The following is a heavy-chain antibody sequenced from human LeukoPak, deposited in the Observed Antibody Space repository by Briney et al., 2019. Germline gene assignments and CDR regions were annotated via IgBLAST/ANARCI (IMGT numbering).Heavy chain of an antibody. D-gene: IGHD5-12*01. J-gene: IGHJ4*02. V-gene: IGHV1-2*02. Sequence: ASVKVSCKASGYTFTGYYMHWVRQAPGQGLEWMGWINPNSGGTNYAQKFQGRVTMTRDTSISTAYMELSRLRSDDTAVYYCARAWLRLNPYFDYWGQGTQVIVSS. CDR1: GYTFTGYY. CDR3: ARAWLRLNPYFDY. CDR2: INPNSGGT.